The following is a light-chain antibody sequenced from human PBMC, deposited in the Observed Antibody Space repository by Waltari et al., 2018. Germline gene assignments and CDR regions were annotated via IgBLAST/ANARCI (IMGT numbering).Light chain of an antibody. CDR2: DVT. J-gene: IGLJ2*01. Sequence: QSALTQPASVSGSPGQSITISCTGTSSDVGGYNYVSWYQQHPGKAPKLMIYDVTNLPSGFSNRFSGSKSGNTASLTISGLQAEDEADYYCSSYTSSGTGVLFGGGTKLSVL. CDR3: SSYTSSGTGVL. CDR1: SSDVGGYNY. V-gene: IGLV2-14*03.